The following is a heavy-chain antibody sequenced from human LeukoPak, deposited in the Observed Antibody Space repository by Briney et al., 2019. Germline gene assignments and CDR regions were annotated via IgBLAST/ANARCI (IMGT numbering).Heavy chain of an antibody. CDR3: ARDLGSYYAYWFDS. CDR2: IYRDGST. V-gene: IGHV3-66*01. Sequence: PGGSLRLSCAASGFTFSSYAMSWVRQAPGKGLEWVSVIYRDGSTYYADSVKGRFTISRDNSKNTLFLQMNNLRAEDTAVYYCARDLGSYYAYWFDSWGQGTLVTVSS. CDR1: GFTFSSYA. J-gene: IGHJ5*01. D-gene: IGHD1-26*01.